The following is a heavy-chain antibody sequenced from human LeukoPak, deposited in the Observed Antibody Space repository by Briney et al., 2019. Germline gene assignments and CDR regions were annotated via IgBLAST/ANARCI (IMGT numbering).Heavy chain of an antibody. D-gene: IGHD2-8*01. CDR2: INHSGST. V-gene: IGHV4-34*01. Sequence: SETLSLTCTVSGGSIRSGDYSWNWIRQPPGKGLEWIGEINHSGSTNYNPSLKSRVTISVDTSKNQFSLKLSSVTAADTAVYYCARGVKLVYAADHDAFDIWGQGTMVTVSS. CDR1: GGSIRSGDYS. J-gene: IGHJ3*02. CDR3: ARGVKLVYAADHDAFDI.